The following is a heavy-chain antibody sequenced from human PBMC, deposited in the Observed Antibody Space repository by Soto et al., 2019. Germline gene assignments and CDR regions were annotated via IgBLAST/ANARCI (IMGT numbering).Heavy chain of an antibody. Sequence: PGGSLRLSCAASGFTFSSYAMHWVRQAPGKGLEWVAVISYDGSNKYYADSVKGRFTISRDNSKNTLYLQMNSLRAEDTAVYYCARAGYSSGWSHFDYWGQGTLVTVSS. V-gene: IGHV3-30-3*01. CDR3: ARAGYSSGWSHFDY. CDR2: ISYDGSNK. D-gene: IGHD6-19*01. J-gene: IGHJ4*02. CDR1: GFTFSSYA.